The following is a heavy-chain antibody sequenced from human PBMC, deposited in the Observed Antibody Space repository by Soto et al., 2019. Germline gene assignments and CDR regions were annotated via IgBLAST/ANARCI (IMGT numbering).Heavy chain of an antibody. CDR3: AVFPEGALDT. Sequence: SETLSLTCAVSGGSISILNWCSWVRQPPGKGLEWIGEVFHSGSTKYNPSLKSRVTISVDKSKNQYSLNLSSVTAADTAVYYCAVFPEGALDTWGQGTLVTVSS. V-gene: IGHV4-4*02. D-gene: IGHD1-26*01. CDR2: VFHSGST. CDR1: GGSISILNW. J-gene: IGHJ4*02.